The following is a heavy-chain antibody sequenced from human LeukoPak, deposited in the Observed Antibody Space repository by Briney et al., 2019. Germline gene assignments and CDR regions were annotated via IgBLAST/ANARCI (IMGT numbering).Heavy chain of an antibody. CDR1: GGSISSYY. CDR2: IYTSGST. D-gene: IGHD2-2*01. J-gene: IGHJ6*03. V-gene: IGHV4-4*07. Sequence: SETLSLTCTVSGGSISSYYWSWIRQPAGKGLEWIGRIYTSGSTNYNPSLKSRVTMSVDTSKNQCSLKLSSVTAADTAVYYCARANQLPRHYYYCMDVWGRGTTVTVSS. CDR3: ARANQLPRHYYYCMDV.